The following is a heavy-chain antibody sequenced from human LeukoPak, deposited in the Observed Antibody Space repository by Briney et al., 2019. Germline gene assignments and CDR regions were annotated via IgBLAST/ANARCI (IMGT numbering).Heavy chain of an antibody. CDR2: ISSSSSYI. J-gene: IGHJ3*02. V-gene: IGHV3-21*01. CDR1: GFTFSSYS. D-gene: IGHD2-15*01. CDR3: ARDGGNDAFDI. Sequence: GGSLRLSCAASGFTFSSYSMNWVRQAPGKGLEWVSSISSSSSYIYYADSVKGRFTISRDSAKNSLYLQMNSLRAEDTAVYYSARDGGNDAFDIWGQGTMVTVSS.